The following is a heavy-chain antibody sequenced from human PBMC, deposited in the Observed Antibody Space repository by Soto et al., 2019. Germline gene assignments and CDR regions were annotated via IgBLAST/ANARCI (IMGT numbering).Heavy chain of an antibody. V-gene: IGHV3-33*01. D-gene: IGHD3-9*01. CDR1: GFTFSSYG. J-gene: IGHJ4*02. Sequence: PEGSLRLSCAASGFTFSSYGMHWVRQAPGKGLEWVAVIWYDGSNKYYADSVKGRFTISRDNSKNTLYLQMNSLRAEDTAVYYCARGSYFDWLFTYFYYWGQGTLVTVSS. CDR3: ARGSYFDWLFTYFYY. CDR2: IWYDGSNK.